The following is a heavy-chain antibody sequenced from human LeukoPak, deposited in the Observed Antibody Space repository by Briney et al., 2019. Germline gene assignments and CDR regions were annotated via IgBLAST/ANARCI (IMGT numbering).Heavy chain of an antibody. CDR2: ISSSSSYI. CDR3: ARGPIFGVAYTGIDWFDP. D-gene: IGHD3-3*01. V-gene: IGHV3-21*01. J-gene: IGHJ5*02. Sequence: PGGSLRLSCAASGFTFSSYSMNWVRQAPGKGLEWVSSISSSSSYIYYADSVKGRFTISRDNAKNSLYLQMNSLRAEGTAVYYCARGPIFGVAYTGIDWFDPWGQGTLVTVSS. CDR1: GFTFSSYS.